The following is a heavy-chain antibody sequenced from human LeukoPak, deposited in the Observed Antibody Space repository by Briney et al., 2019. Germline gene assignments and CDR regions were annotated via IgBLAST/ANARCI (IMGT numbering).Heavy chain of an antibody. Sequence: ASVKVSCKASGYTFTRYYIHWVRQAPGQGLEWMGWISAYNGNTNYAQKLQGRVTMTTDTSTSTAYMELRSLRSDDTAVYYCARDPRPYGDYSSGIWGQGTMVTVSS. J-gene: IGHJ3*02. CDR2: ISAYNGNT. CDR3: ARDPRPYGDYSSGI. CDR1: GYTFTRYY. D-gene: IGHD4-17*01. V-gene: IGHV1-18*04.